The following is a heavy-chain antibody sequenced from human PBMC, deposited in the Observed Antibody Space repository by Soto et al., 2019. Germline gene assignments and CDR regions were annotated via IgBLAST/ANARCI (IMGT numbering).Heavy chain of an antibody. CDR2: IWYDGSNK. D-gene: IGHD6-19*01. V-gene: IGHV3-33*01. CDR3: ARDGRYSSGFNWFDP. J-gene: IGHJ5*02. CDR1: GFTFSSYG. Sequence: QPAGSLRLSCAASGFTFSSYGMHWVRQAPGKGLEWVAVIWYDGSNKYYADSVKGRFTISRDNSKNTLYLQMNSLRAEDTAVYYCARDGRYSSGFNWFDPWGQGTLVTVSS.